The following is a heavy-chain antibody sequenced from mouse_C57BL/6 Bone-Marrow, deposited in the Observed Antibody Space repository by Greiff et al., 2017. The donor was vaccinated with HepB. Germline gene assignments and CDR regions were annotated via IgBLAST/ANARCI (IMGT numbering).Heavy chain of an antibody. CDR2: INPNNGGT. V-gene: IGHV1-18*01. J-gene: IGHJ1*03. CDR1: GYTFTDYN. CDR3: ARRSAYYSNYLWYFDV. Sequence: EVQLVESGPELVKPGASVKIPCKASGYTFTDYNMDWVKQSHGKSLEWIGDINPNNGGTIYNQKFKGKATLTVDKSSSTAYMELRSLTSEDTAVYYCARRSAYYSNYLWYFDVWGTGTTVTVSS. D-gene: IGHD2-5*01.